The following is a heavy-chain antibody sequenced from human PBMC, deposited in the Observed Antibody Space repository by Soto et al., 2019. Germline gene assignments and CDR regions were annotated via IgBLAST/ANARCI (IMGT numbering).Heavy chain of an antibody. CDR3: AREYQEYSTDWQIFAY. D-gene: IGHD6-19*01. Sequence: QVQLVESGGGVVQPGRSLRLSCAASGFTFSNYGMHWVRQAPGKGLEWVAVIWYDGSNKYYPDSVKGRFTISRDNSKNTLYLQMSSLRAEDTAVYYCAREYQEYSTDWQIFAYWGQGTLVTVSS. CDR1: GFTFSNYG. CDR2: IWYDGSNK. V-gene: IGHV3-33*01. J-gene: IGHJ4*02.